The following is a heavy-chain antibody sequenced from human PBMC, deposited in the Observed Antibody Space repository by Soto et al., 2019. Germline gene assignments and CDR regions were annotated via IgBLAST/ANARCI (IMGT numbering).Heavy chain of an antibody. CDR1: GFNFSNYA. D-gene: IGHD6-19*01. J-gene: IGHJ4*02. Sequence: EVHLLESGGDLVHPGGSLRLSCSASGFNFSNYAMGWVRQAPGKGLDWVSVISGSGGRTYYAGSVKGRFTMSRDNSKNTMRLEMNSLRDQDTAVYYCAKVVQEDRGWYYYWGQGTLVTVSS. CDR3: AKVVQEDRGWYYY. V-gene: IGHV3-23*01. CDR2: ISGSGGRT.